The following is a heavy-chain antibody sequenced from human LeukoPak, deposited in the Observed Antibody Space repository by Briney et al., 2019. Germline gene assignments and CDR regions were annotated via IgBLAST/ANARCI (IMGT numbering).Heavy chain of an antibody. D-gene: IGHD6-13*01. CDR3: TTDIAAGTDA. CDR2: IKSKTDGGTT. J-gene: IGHJ5*02. V-gene: IGHV3-15*01. CDR1: GFTVSNSY. Sequence: GGSLRLSCAASGFTVSNSYMSWVRQAPGKGLEWVGRIKSKTDGGTTDYAAPVKGRFTISRDDSKNTLYLQMNSLKTKDTAVYYCTTDIAAGTDAWGQGTLVTVSS.